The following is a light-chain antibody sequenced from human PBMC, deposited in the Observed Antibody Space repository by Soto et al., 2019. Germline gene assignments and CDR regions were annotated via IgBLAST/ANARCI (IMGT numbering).Light chain of an antibody. CDR3: SSYTSSTTLDVV. CDR1: SSDVGAYNY. J-gene: IGLJ2*01. CDR2: DVS. V-gene: IGLV2-14*01. Sequence: QSALTQPASVSGSPGQSITISCTGTSSDVGAYNYVSWYQQHPGKAPKLMIYDVSNRPSGVSNRFSGSKSGNTASLTISGLQAEDEADYYCSSYTSSTTLDVVFGVGTKLTVL.